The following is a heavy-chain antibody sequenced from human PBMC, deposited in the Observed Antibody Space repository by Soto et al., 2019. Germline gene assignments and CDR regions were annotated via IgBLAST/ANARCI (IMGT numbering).Heavy chain of an antibody. CDR1: GFTFSSYA. CDR3: AKEIAVAVHYYYYGMDV. CDR2: ISGSGGST. Sequence: GGSLRLSCAASGFTFSSYAMSWVRQAPGKWLEWVSAISGSGGSTYYADSVKGRFTISRDNSKNTLYLQMNSLRAEDTAVYYCAKEIAVAVHYYYYGMDVWGQGXTVTVYS. V-gene: IGHV3-23*01. J-gene: IGHJ6*02. D-gene: IGHD6-19*01.